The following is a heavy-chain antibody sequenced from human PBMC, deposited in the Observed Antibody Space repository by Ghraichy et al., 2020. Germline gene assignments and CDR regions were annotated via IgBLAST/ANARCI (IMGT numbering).Heavy chain of an antibody. D-gene: IGHD2-21*01. CDR2: ISTDRGNT. V-gene: IGHV1-18*01. J-gene: IGHJ5*02. Sequence: ASVKVSCKASGYTFTDNGISWVRQAPGQGIEWMGWISTDRGNTKYAEKVQGRVTMTTDASRTTAYMELRRLTYDDTAVYYCARDILHRLDPWGQGTLVTVSS. CDR3: ARDILHRLDP. CDR1: GYTFTDNG.